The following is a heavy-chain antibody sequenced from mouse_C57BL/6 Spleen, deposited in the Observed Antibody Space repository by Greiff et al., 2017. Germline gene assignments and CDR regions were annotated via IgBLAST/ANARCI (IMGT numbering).Heavy chain of an antibody. CDR2: IYPRSGNT. Sequence: VQLQESGAELARPGASVKLSCKASGYTFTSYGISWVKQRTGQGLEWIGEIYPRSGNTYYNEKFKGKATLTADKSSSTAYMELRSLTSEDSAVYFCARGTGGDYFDYWGQGTTLTVSS. V-gene: IGHV1-81*01. CDR3: ARGTGGDYFDY. J-gene: IGHJ2*01. D-gene: IGHD4-1*01. CDR1: GYTFTSYG.